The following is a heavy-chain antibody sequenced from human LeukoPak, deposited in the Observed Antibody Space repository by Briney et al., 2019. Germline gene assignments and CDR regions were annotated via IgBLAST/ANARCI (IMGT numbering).Heavy chain of an antibody. Sequence: GGSLRLSCAASGFTFSSYGMHWVRQAPGKGLEWVAVISYDGSNKYYADSVEGRFTISRDNSKNTLYLQMNSLRAEDTAVYYCAKDDREPSDYWGQGTLVTVSS. CDR3: AKDDREPSDY. CDR2: ISYDGSNK. J-gene: IGHJ4*02. D-gene: IGHD1-26*01. CDR1: GFTFSSYG. V-gene: IGHV3-30*18.